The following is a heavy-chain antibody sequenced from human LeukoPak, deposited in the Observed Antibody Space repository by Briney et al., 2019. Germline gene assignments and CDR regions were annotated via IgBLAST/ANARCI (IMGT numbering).Heavy chain of an antibody. D-gene: IGHD6-6*01. CDR2: INHSGST. Sequence: SETLSLTCTVSGGSISSSSYYWGWIRQPPGKGLGWIGEINHSGSTNYNPSLKSRVTISVDTSKNQFSLKLSSVTAADTAVYYCARVAEGIAARPVNWFDPWGQGTLVTVSS. CDR3: ARVAEGIAARPVNWFDP. J-gene: IGHJ5*02. V-gene: IGHV4-39*07. CDR1: GGSISSSSYY.